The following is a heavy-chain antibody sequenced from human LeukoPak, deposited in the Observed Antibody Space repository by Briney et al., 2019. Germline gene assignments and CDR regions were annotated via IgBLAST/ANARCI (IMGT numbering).Heavy chain of an antibody. CDR1: GFTFSNYG. V-gene: IGHV3-30*02. CDR2: IRYDARNM. Sequence: PGGSLSLSCAASGFTFSNYGMHWVRQAPGKGLEGVAFIRYDARNMYYADSVKGRFTLSRDNSKKTLYLQMNSLRAEDTAFYYCAKDIYSYGELDHWGQGTLVIVSS. J-gene: IGHJ4*02. D-gene: IGHD5-18*01. CDR3: AKDIYSYGELDH.